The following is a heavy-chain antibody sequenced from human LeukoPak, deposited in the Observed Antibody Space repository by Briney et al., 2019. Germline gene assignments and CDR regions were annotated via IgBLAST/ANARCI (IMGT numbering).Heavy chain of an antibody. D-gene: IGHD1-26*01. Sequence: PSETLSLTCTVSGGSISSGSYYWRWLRQPAGKGLEWIGRIYTSGSTNYNPSLKSRVTISVDTSKNQFSLKLSSVTAADTAVYYCARYSGSNTDFDYWGQGTLVTVSS. J-gene: IGHJ4*02. CDR3: ARYSGSNTDFDY. V-gene: IGHV4-61*02. CDR2: IYTSGST. CDR1: GGSISSGSYY.